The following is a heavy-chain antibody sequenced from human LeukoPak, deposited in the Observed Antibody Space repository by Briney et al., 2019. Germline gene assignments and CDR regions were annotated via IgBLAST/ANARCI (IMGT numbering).Heavy chain of an antibody. V-gene: IGHV3-7*01. CDR1: GFTFSSYA. Sequence: GGSLRLSCAASGFTFSSYAMHWVRQAPGKGLEWVAQINQDGSEEYYMDSVKARFTISRDNAKNSLYLQMNSLRAEDTAVYYCATSAWRGAFDIWGQGTMVTVSS. CDR3: ATSAWRGAFDI. CDR2: INQDGSEE. D-gene: IGHD6-19*01. J-gene: IGHJ3*02.